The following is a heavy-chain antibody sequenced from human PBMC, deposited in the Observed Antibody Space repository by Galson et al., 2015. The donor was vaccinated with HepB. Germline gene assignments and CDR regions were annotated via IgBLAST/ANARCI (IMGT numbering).Heavy chain of an antibody. D-gene: IGHD3-22*01. CDR1: GGTFSSYA. CDR2: IIPIFGIA. CDR3: ARSSKPMIVVVPMHY. Sequence: SVKVSCKASGGTFSSYAISWVRQAPGQGLEWMGGIIPIFGIANYAQKFQGRVTITADESTSTAYMELSSLRSEDTAVYYCARSSKPMIVVVPMHYWGQGTLVTVSS. V-gene: IGHV1-69*13. J-gene: IGHJ4*02.